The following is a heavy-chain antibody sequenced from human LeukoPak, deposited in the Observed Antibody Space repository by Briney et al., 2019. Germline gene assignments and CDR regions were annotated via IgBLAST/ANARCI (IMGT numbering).Heavy chain of an antibody. D-gene: IGHD2-2*01. J-gene: IGHJ3*02. CDR3: ARRDCSTTSCYHDAFDI. Sequence: GESLKISCKGSGYSFTDYWIAWVRQMPGKGLEWIGIIYPGDSDTRYSPSFQGQVPISADKSISTAYLQWSSLKASDTAMYYCARRDCSTTSCYHDAFDIWGQGTMVTVSS. V-gene: IGHV5-51*01. CDR2: IYPGDSDT. CDR1: GYSFTDYW.